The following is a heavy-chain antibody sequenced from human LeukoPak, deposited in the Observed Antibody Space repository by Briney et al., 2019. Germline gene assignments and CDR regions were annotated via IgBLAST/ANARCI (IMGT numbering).Heavy chain of an antibody. Sequence: GESLKISCKGSGYSFTSYWSGWVRQMPGKGLEWMGIIYPGDSDTRYSPSFQGQVTISADKSISTAYLQWSSLKASDTAMYYCARLRIAAAGTIDWFDPWGQGTLVTVSS. D-gene: IGHD6-13*01. CDR3: ARLRIAAAGTIDWFDP. V-gene: IGHV5-51*01. CDR2: IYPGDSDT. J-gene: IGHJ5*02. CDR1: GYSFTSYW.